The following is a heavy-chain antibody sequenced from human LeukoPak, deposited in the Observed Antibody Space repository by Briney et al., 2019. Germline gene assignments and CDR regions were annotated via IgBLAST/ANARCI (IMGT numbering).Heavy chain of an antibody. D-gene: IGHD2-2*02. CDR2: IYHSGST. Sequence: SETLSLTCAVSGYSISSGYYWGWIRQPPGKGLEWIGSIYHSGSTYYNPSLKSRVAISVDTSKNQFSLKLSSVTAADTAVYYCAREGLNCSSTSCYTRALGYWGQGTLVTVSS. J-gene: IGHJ4*02. V-gene: IGHV4-38-2*02. CDR1: GYSISSGYY. CDR3: AREGLNCSSTSCYTRALGY.